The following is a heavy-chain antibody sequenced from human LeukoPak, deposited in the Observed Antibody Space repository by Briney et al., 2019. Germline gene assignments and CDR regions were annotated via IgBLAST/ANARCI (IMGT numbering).Heavy chain of an antibody. CDR3: AKDRGYSGYEVG. CDR1: GFTFSSYS. D-gene: IGHD5-12*01. V-gene: IGHV3-48*01. CDR2: ISSSSSTI. J-gene: IGHJ4*02. Sequence: PGGSLRLSCAASGFTFSSYSMNWVRQAPGKGLEWISYISSSSSTIYYADSVKGRFTISRDNAEHSLYLQMNSLRAEDTAVYYCAKDRGYSGYEVGWGQGTLVTVSS.